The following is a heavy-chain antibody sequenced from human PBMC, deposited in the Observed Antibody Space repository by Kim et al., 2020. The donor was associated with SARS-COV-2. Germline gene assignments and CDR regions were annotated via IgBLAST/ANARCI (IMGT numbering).Heavy chain of an antibody. V-gene: IGHV3-15*01. CDR2: IKSKTDGETI. J-gene: IGHJ4*02. Sequence: GGSLRLSCVVSGFSFTNAWMNWVRQAPGKGLEWVGRIKSKTDGETIHYAAPVQGRFTISRDDSKNTVYLQMNTLKTEDTGVYYCWDHNGAGRWDHWGQGTLVTVSS. CDR3: WDHNGAGRWDH. CDR1: GFSFTNAW. D-gene: IGHD3-10*01.